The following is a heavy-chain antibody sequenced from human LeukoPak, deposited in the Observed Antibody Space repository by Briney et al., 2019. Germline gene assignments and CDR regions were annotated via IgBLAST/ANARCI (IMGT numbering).Heavy chain of an antibody. CDR3: ARVADGDYGGWFDP. Sequence: ASVKLSCTASGGTFTICAFSWGWHGPGQGQEWMGRIITIFGVANYAQKFHGRVTITADKSTSTAYMELSSLRSEDTAVYYCARVADGDYGGWFDPWGQGTLVTVSS. V-gene: IGHV1-69*04. CDR1: GGTFTICA. J-gene: IGHJ5*02. D-gene: IGHD4-17*01. CDR2: IITIFGVA.